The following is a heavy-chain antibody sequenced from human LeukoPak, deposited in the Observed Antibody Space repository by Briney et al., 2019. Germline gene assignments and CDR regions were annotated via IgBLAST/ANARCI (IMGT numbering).Heavy chain of an antibody. CDR1: GFTFDDYA. Sequence: PGRSLRLSCAASGFTFDDYAMHWVRQAPGKGLEWVSGISWNSGFIGYADSVKGRFTISRDNAKNSLYLQMNSLRAEDMALYYCAKGLYGSGSYPDHWGQGTLVTVSS. J-gene: IGHJ4*02. CDR2: ISWNSGFI. D-gene: IGHD3-10*01. CDR3: AKGLYGSGSYPDH. V-gene: IGHV3-9*03.